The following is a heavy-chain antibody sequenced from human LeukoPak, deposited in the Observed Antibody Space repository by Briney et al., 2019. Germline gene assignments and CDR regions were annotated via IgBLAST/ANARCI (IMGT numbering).Heavy chain of an antibody. CDR2: IHYTGRT. CDR3: ARGSSGWYAEYFQH. J-gene: IGHJ1*01. Sequence: SETLSLTCNVSGGSISSGDYFWNWIRQPPGKGLEWLGYIHYTGRTYYNPSLQSRVTVSVDTSKNQLSLRLSSVTAADTAVYYCARGSSGWYAEYFQHWGQGTLVTVPS. D-gene: IGHD6-19*01. V-gene: IGHV4-30-4*01. CDR1: GGSISSGDYF.